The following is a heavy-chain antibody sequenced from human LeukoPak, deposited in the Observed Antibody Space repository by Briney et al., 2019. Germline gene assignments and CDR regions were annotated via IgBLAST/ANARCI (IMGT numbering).Heavy chain of an antibody. CDR2: IGGSGGST. CDR1: GFTFSSYT. D-gene: IGHD3-22*01. V-gene: IGHV3-23*01. CDR3: ARDLRYYYDSSAPEGSYGMDV. Sequence: GGSLRLSCAASGFTFSSYTMSWVRQVPGKGLEWVSAIGGSGGSTYYADSVKGRFTISRDNSKNTLYLQMNSLRAEDTAVYYCARDLRYYYDSSAPEGSYGMDVWGQGTTVTVSS. J-gene: IGHJ6*02.